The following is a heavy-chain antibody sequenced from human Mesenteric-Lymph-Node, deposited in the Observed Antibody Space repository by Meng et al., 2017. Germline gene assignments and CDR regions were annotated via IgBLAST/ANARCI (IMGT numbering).Heavy chain of an antibody. CDR1: GGSFSGYY. CDR3: ARVPRNYDSSGYHFDY. CDR2: INHSGRT. V-gene: IGHV4-34*01. D-gene: IGHD3-22*01. J-gene: IGHJ4*02. Sequence: VQVKTRVAVMLTTSETLSLTCAGYGGSFSGYYWSWIRQPPGKGLECIGEINHSGRTNYNPSLKSRVTISVDTSKNQFSLKLSSVIAADTAVYYCARVPRNYDSSGYHFDYWGQGTLVTVSS.